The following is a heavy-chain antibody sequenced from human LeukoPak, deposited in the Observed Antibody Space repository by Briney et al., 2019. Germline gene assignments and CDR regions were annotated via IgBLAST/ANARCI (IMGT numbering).Heavy chain of an antibody. CDR3: ARVESYYYYYMDV. CDR2: ISGSGGST. J-gene: IGHJ6*03. V-gene: IGHV3-23*01. Sequence: PGGSLRLSCAASGFTFSSYAMSWVRQAPGKGLEWVSAISGSGGSTYYADSVKGRFTISRDNSKNTLYLQMNSLRAEDTAVYYCARVESYYYYYMDVWGKGTTVTVSS. CDR1: GFTFSSYA. D-gene: IGHD5-24*01.